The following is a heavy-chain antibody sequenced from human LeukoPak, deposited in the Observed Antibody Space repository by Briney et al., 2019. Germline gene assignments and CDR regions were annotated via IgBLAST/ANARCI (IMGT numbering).Heavy chain of an antibody. D-gene: IGHD1-26*01. CDR3: ARRNGSYFPFDS. Sequence: GESLKISCKGSGYSFSNYYIDWVRQMPGKGLEWMGVMYPGGSDIRYSPSFQGQVTISADKSIDTAYLQWSSLKASDSAMYYCARRNGSYFPFDSWGQGTLVTVSS. CDR2: MYPGGSDI. J-gene: IGHJ4*02. V-gene: IGHV5-51*01. CDR1: GYSFSNYY.